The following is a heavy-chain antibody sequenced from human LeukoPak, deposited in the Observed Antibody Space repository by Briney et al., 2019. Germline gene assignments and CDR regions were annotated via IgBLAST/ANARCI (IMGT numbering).Heavy chain of an antibody. D-gene: IGHD2-15*01. CDR3: AKEFYFATAV. J-gene: IGHJ6*02. Sequence: GGSLRLSCAASGFTFSTYAMSWVRQAPGKGLEWVSAISGGGGTTHYSDSVKGRFTISRDNSMNTLSLQMNNLRAEDTAVYYCAKEFYFATAVWGQGTTVTVSS. CDR1: GFTFSTYA. V-gene: IGHV3-23*01. CDR2: ISGGGGTT.